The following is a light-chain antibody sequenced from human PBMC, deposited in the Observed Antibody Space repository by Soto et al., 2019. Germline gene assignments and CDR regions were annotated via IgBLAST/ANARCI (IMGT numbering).Light chain of an antibody. Sequence: EIVLTQSPATLSLSPGERATLSCRASQSVSSYLAWYQQKPGQAPRLLIYDASNRATGIPARFSGSASGTDFTLTISSLEPEAFAVYYCQQRSNWPPTFGPGTKVAIK. CDR1: QSVSSY. V-gene: IGKV3-11*01. CDR2: DAS. CDR3: QQRSNWPPT. J-gene: IGKJ1*01.